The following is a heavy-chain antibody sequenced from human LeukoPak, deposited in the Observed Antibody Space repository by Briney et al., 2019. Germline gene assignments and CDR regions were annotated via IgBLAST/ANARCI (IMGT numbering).Heavy chain of an antibody. V-gene: IGHV1-2*02. D-gene: IGHD4-17*01. CDR2: INPNSGGT. CDR3: ARGDTYGDFFLGDAFDI. J-gene: IGHJ3*02. CDR1: GYTFTGYY. Sequence: ASVKVSCKASGYTFTGYYMHWVRQAPGQGLEWMGWINPNSGGTNYAQKFQGRVTMTRDTSISTAYMELSRLRSDDTAVYYCARGDTYGDFFLGDAFDIWGQGTMVTVSS.